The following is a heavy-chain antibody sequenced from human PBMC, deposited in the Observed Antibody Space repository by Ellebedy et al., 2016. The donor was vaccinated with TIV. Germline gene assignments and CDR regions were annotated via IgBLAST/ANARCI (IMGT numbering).Heavy chain of an antibody. CDR1: GFTFSSYW. V-gene: IGHV3-74*01. Sequence: GESLKISXAASGFTFSSYWMHWVRQAPGKGLVLVSRINNDGSSTNYADSVKGRFTISRDNAKNTLHLQMNSLRAEDTAVYYCGRDGGWGGDYWGQGTLVTVSA. J-gene: IGHJ4*02. D-gene: IGHD2-15*01. CDR2: INNDGSST. CDR3: GRDGGWGGDY.